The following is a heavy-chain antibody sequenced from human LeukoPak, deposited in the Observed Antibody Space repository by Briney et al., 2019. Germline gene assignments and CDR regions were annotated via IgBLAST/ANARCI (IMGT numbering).Heavy chain of an antibody. J-gene: IGHJ4*02. CDR3: ARGDYYGSGTPGY. V-gene: IGHV3-48*01. CDR2: ISSSSSTI. Sequence: GGSLRLSCAASGFTFSSYSMNWVRQAPGKGLEWVSYISSSSSTIYYADSVKGRFTISRDNAKNSLYLQMNSLRADDTAVYYCARGDYYGSGTPGYWGQGTLVTVSS. D-gene: IGHD3-10*01. CDR1: GFTFSSYS.